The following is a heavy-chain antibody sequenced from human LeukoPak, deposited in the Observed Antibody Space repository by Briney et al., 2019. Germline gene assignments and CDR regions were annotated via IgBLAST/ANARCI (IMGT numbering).Heavy chain of an antibody. Sequence: ASVKVSCKASGYTFTCYYMHWVRQAPGQGLEWMGWINPNSGGTNYAQKFQGRVTMTRDTSISTAYMELSRLRSDDTAVYYCARTPVEMATQRTENYFDYWGQGTLVTVSS. V-gene: IGHV1-2*02. J-gene: IGHJ4*02. CDR1: GYTFTCYY. D-gene: IGHD5-24*01. CDR3: ARTPVEMATQRTENYFDY. CDR2: INPNSGGT.